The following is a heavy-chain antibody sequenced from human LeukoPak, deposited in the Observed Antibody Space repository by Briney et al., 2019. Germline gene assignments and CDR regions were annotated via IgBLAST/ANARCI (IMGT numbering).Heavy chain of an antibody. CDR2: IIPIFGTA. J-gene: IGHJ5*02. V-gene: IGHV1-69*01. CDR3: ARDDLREYCSSTSCYTIPFGFDP. CDR1: GGTFSSYA. D-gene: IGHD2-2*02. Sequence: SVKVSCKASGGTFSSYAISGVRQAPGQGLEWMGGIIPIFGTANYAQKFQGRVTITADESTSTAYMELSSLRSEDTAVYYCARDDLREYCSSTSCYTIPFGFDPWGQGTLVTVSS.